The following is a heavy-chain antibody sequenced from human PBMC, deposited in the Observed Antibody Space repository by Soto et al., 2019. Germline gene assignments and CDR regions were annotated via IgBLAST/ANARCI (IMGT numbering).Heavy chain of an antibody. J-gene: IGHJ4*02. D-gene: IGHD6-13*01. CDR3: ARDGDGSRWPFDY. V-gene: IGHV3-48*01. Sequence: PGGSLRLSCAASGFTFSYYNMNWVRQAPARGLEWVSYISSSSSTIYYADSVKGRFTISRDNASNSLYLQMNSLRAEDTAVYYCARDGDGSRWPFDYWGQGTLVTVSP. CDR1: GFTFSYYN. CDR2: ISSSSSTI.